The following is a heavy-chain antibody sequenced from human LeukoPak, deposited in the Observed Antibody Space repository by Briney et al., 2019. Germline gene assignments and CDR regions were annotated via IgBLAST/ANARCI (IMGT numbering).Heavy chain of an antibody. V-gene: IGHV4-39*07. CDR3: ARANDYGLLDC. Sequence: SETLSLTCTVSGGSISSSTYYGGWIRQPPGKGLEWIGSIFYSGNTYYNPSLKSRVTISIDTSKNQFSLKLSSVTAADTAVYYCARANDYGLLDCWGQGTLVTVSS. D-gene: IGHD3-10*01. J-gene: IGHJ4*02. CDR2: IFYSGNT. CDR1: GGSISSSTYY.